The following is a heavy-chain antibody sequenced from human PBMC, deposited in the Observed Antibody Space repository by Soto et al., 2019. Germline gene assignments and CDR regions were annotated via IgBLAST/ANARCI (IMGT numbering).Heavy chain of an antibody. Sequence: GGSLRLSCAASGFTFSSYAMSWVRQAPGRGLEWVSAISGSGGSTYYADSVKGRFTISRDNSKNTLYLQMNSLRAEDTAVYYCAKAGYGGYDWPYYYYGMDVWGQGTTVTVSS. V-gene: IGHV3-23*01. CDR3: AKAGYGGYDWPYYYYGMDV. D-gene: IGHD5-12*01. CDR1: GFTFSSYA. J-gene: IGHJ6*02. CDR2: ISGSGGST.